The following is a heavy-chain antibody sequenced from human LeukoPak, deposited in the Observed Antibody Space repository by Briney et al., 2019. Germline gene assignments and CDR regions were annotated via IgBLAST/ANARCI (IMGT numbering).Heavy chain of an antibody. CDR2: IRYDGSDK. V-gene: IGHV3-30*02. D-gene: IGHD2-21*02. J-gene: IGHJ4*02. CDR1: GFNFTNYD. CDR3: AKGDTY. Sequence: GGSLRLSCAASGFNFTNYDMHWVRQAPGKGLEWVAFIRYDGSDKYYADSVKGRFTISRDNSKHTLYLQMNSLRTEDTAVYYCAKGDTYWGQGTLVTVSS.